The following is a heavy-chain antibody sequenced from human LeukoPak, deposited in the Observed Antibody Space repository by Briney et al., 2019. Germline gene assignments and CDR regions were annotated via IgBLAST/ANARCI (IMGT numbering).Heavy chain of an antibody. CDR1: GFTVSSNY. V-gene: IGHV3-66*01. J-gene: IGHJ4*02. D-gene: IGHD6-13*01. Sequence: GGSLRLSCAASGFTVSSNYMSWVRQAPGKGLEWVSVIYSGGSTYYADSVKGRFTLSRDNSKNTLYLQMNSLRAEDTAVYYCARCGSSWYFDYWGQGTLVTVSS. CDR3: ARCGSSWYFDY. CDR2: IYSGGST.